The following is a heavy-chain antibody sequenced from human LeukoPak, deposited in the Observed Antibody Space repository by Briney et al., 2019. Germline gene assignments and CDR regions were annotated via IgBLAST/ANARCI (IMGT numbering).Heavy chain of an antibody. CDR1: GFTFSSYG. V-gene: IGHV3-23*01. Sequence: LPGGSLRLSCAGSGFTFSSYGMHWVRQAPGKGLEWVSAITGSGGNTYYADSVEGRFTISRDNSKNTVFLQMNSLRAEDTAVYYCAKWGDYDVLTGYYVSDYWGQGTLVTVSS. CDR2: ITGSGGNT. D-gene: IGHD3-9*01. CDR3: AKWGDYDVLTGYYVSDY. J-gene: IGHJ4*02.